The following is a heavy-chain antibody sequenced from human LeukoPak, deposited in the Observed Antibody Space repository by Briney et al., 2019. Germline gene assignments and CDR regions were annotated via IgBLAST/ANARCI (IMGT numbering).Heavy chain of an antibody. V-gene: IGHV4-34*01. J-gene: IGHJ6*04. D-gene: IGHD2-2*01. CDR2: INHSGST. Sequence: SETLSLTCAVYGGSFSGYYWSWIRQPPGKGLEWIGEINHSGSTNYNPSLKSRVTISVDTSKNRFSLKLSPVTAADTAVYYCARDVVVPAAMRGYYYYYGMDVWGKGTTVTVSS. CDR1: GGSFSGYY. CDR3: ARDVVVPAAMRGYYYYYGMDV.